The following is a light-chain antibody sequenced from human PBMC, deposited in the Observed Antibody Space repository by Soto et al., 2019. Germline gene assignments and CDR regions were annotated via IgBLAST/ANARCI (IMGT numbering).Light chain of an antibody. Sequence: DIQMTQSPSTLSASVGDRVTITCRASQSISSWLAWYQQKPGKAPKLLIYDASSLESGVPSRFSGSGSGTEFTLTISSLQPDDFATYYCQQYNSYSSRTFGQGTKLEI. CDR2: DAS. J-gene: IGKJ2*01. V-gene: IGKV1-5*01. CDR3: QQYNSYSSRT. CDR1: QSISSW.